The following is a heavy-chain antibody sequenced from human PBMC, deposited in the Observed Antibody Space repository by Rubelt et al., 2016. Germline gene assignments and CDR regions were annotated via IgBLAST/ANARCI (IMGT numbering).Heavy chain of an antibody. CDR3: ARGVEIHSDDYGMDV. J-gene: IGHJ6*02. V-gene: IGHV4-34*01. D-gene: IGHD1-26*01. CDR1: GGSFSGFY. CDR2: ISHGGNI. Sequence: QVQLQQWGAGLLKPSETLSLTCAVYGGSFSGFYWSWIRQPPGKGLEWIGEISHGGNINYNPSLKSRVTISVDASKNQFSLNLGSVTAADTAVYFWARGVEIHSDDYGMDVWGQGTTVIVSS.